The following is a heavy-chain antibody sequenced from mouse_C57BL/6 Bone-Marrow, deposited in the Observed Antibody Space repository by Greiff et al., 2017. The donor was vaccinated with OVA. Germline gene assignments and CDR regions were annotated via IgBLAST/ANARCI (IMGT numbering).Heavy chain of an antibody. V-gene: IGHV1-55*01. CDR1: GYTFTSYW. CDR2: IYPGSGST. Sequence: QVQLKESGAELVKPGASVKMSCKASGYTFTSYWITWVKQRPGQGLEWIGDIYPGSGSTNYNEKFKSKATLTVDTSSSTAYMQLSSLTSEDSAVYYCAREPYWYFDVWGTGTTVTVSS. J-gene: IGHJ1*03. CDR3: AREPYWYFDV.